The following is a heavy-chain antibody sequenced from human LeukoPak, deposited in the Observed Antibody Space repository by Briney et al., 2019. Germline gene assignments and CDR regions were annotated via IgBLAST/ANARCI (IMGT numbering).Heavy chain of an antibody. Sequence: GGSLRLPCAASGFTFSSYTMNWVRQAPGKGLEWVSSISSRSNYIYYADSVKGRFTISRDNAKNSLYLQMNSLRAEDTAVYYCARLRVPAARRGYFDYWGQGTLVTVSS. CDR2: ISSRSNYI. V-gene: IGHV3-21*01. CDR1: GFTFSSYT. D-gene: IGHD2-2*01. CDR3: ARLRVPAARRGYFDY. J-gene: IGHJ4*02.